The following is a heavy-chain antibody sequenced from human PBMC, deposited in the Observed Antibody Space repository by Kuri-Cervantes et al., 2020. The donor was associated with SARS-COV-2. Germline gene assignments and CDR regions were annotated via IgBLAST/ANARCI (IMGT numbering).Heavy chain of an antibody. V-gene: IGHV4-59*01. CDR2: IYYSGST. D-gene: IGHD3-16*02. CDR3: ARGPGLYSRKAYGMDV. Sequence: ESLKISCTVSGGSISSYYWSWIRQPPGKGLEWIGYIYYSGSTNYNPSLKSRVTISVDTSKNQFSLKLSSVTAADTAVYYCARGPGLYSRKAYGMDVWGQGTTVTVSS. J-gene: IGHJ6*02. CDR1: GGSISSYY.